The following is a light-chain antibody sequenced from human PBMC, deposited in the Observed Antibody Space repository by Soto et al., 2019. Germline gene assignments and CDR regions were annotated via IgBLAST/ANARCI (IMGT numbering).Light chain of an antibody. J-gene: IGKJ1*01. V-gene: IGKV3-20*01. CDR3: QQYGSSGT. CDR2: GAS. Sequence: VMTKSASTLSVSPGERATLSCRASQSVSSNLAWYQQKPGQAPRLLIYGASNRATGIPDRFSGSGSGTDFTLTISRLEPEDFAVYYCQQYGSSGTFGQGTKVDIK. CDR1: QSVSSN.